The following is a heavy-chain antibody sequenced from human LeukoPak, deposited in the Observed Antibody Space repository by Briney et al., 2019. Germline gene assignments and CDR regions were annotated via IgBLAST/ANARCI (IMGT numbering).Heavy chain of an antibody. Sequence: ASVKVSCKASGYTFTGYYKHWVRQAPGQGLEWMGRINPNSGGTNYAQKFQGRVTMTRDTSISTAYMELSRLRSDDTAVYYCARLGIAGSWFDPWGQGTLVTVSS. CDR3: ARLGIAGSWFDP. D-gene: IGHD3-10*01. CDR1: GYTFTGYY. V-gene: IGHV1-2*06. CDR2: INPNSGGT. J-gene: IGHJ5*02.